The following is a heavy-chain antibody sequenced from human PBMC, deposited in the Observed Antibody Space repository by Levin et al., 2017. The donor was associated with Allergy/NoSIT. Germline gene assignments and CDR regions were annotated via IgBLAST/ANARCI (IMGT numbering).Heavy chain of an antibody. J-gene: IGHJ4*02. CDR1: GFTFSDYY. V-gene: IGHV3-11*01. Sequence: PGESLKISCAASGFTFSDYYMSWIRQAPGKGLEWVSYISSSGSTIYYADSVKGRFTISRDNAKNSLYLQMNSLRAEDTAVYYCAREKRYYYGSGSYYNPYYFDYWGQGTLVTVSS. CDR3: AREKRYYYGSGSYYNPYYFDY. D-gene: IGHD3-10*01. CDR2: ISSSGSTI.